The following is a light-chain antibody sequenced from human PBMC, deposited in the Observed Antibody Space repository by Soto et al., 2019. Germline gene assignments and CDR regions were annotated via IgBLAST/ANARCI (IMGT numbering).Light chain of an antibody. Sequence: QSVLTQPPSVSGAPGQRVTISCTGSSSNIGAGYDVHWYQQLPGTAPKLLIYGNSNRPSGVPDRFSGSKSGTSASLAIPGLQAEDEADYYCQSYDSSLSASVFGGGTKLTVL. CDR3: QSYDSSLSASV. CDR1: SSNIGAGYD. J-gene: IGLJ2*01. CDR2: GNS. V-gene: IGLV1-40*01.